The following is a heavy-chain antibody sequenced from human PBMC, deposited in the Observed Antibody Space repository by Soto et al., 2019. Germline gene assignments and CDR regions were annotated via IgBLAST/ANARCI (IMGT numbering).Heavy chain of an antibody. CDR3: ARDPGRGNIRSNCFDN. V-gene: IGHV3-7*05. D-gene: IGHD2-15*01. J-gene: IGHJ4*02. CDR1: GFTFSNYC. Sequence: EVQLVESGGTLVQPGGSLRLSCAVSGFTFSNYCMTWVRQAPGKGLEWVASIEHDGSEKYFVDSVKGRFTITRDNAKNSLILKMNGLRAEHTAVYYCARDPGRGNIRSNCFDNWGQGTLVNVSS. CDR2: IEHDGSEK.